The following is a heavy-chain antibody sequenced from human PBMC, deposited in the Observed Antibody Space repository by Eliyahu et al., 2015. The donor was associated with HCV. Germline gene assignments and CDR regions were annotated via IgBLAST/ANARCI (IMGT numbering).Heavy chain of an antibody. V-gene: IGHV4-39*01. Sequence: QLQLQESGPGLVKPSETLSLTCTVSGGSLSSSDYYWGWIRQPPGKGLEWIGSIFYSGTAYYNPSLKSRVTISLDMSKNQFSLRLNSVTAADTAVYYCASLSPQGYYASRVYDYWGQGALVSVSS. CDR3: ASLSPQGYYASRVYDY. J-gene: IGHJ4*02. CDR1: GGSLSSSDYY. CDR2: IFYSGTA. D-gene: IGHD3-10*01.